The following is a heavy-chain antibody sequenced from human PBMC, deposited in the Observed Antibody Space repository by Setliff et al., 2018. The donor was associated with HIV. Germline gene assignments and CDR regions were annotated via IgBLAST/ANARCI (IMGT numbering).Heavy chain of an antibody. Sequence: ASVKVSCKASGDIFTSYYMHWVRQAPGQGPERMGVINPSGGSTIYAQKFQGRVTMTRDTSTSTVYMQLSTLRSEDTAVYYCARERLGRSGFEYLQHWGQGTLVTVSS. J-gene: IGHJ1*01. D-gene: IGHD3-22*01. CDR2: INPSGGST. CDR1: GDIFTSYY. V-gene: IGHV1-46*01. CDR3: ARERLGRSGFEYLQH.